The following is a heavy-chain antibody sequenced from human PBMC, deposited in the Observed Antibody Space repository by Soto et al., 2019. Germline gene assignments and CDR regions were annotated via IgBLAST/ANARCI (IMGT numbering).Heavy chain of an antibody. CDR3: ARRDDQDDFWSGYLYYYYGMDV. V-gene: IGHV4-4*02. D-gene: IGHD3-3*01. CDR2: INHSGST. CDR1: GGSISSSNW. J-gene: IGHJ6*02. Sequence: SETLSLTCAVSGGSISSSNWWSWVRQPPGKGLEWIGEINHSGSTNYNPSLKSRVTISVDTSKNQFSLKLSSVTAADTAVYYCARRDDQDDFWSGYLYYYYGMDVWGQGTTVTVSS.